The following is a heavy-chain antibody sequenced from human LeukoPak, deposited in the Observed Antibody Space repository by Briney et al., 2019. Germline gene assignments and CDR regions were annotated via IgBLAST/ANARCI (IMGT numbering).Heavy chain of an antibody. Sequence: GGSLRLSRAASGFAFSSYWMLWVRQAPGKGLVWVSRISGDGTTTTYADSVKGRFTISRDNAKNILYLQMNSLRAEDTAIYYCARSQFDYWGQGILVTVSS. CDR3: ARSQFDY. J-gene: IGHJ4*02. V-gene: IGHV3-74*01. CDR1: GFAFSSYW. CDR2: ISGDGTTT.